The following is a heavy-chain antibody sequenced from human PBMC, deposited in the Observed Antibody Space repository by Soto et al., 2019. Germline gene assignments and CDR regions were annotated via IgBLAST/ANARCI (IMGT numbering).Heavy chain of an antibody. J-gene: IGHJ4*02. CDR1: GFTFSSYS. CDR3: ARESEDLTPNFDY. V-gene: IGHV3-21*06. CDR2: ISSSSSYI. Sequence: GGSLRLSCAASGFTFSSYSMNWVRQAPGKGLEWVSSISSSSSYIYYGDSMKGRFTISRDNAKNSLYLEMNSLRAEDTAVYYCARESEDLTPNFDYWGQGTLVTVS.